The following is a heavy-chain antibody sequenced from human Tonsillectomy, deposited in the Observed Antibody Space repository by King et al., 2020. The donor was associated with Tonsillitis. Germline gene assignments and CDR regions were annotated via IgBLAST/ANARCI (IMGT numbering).Heavy chain of an antibody. CDR1: GYTLTSYG. D-gene: IGHD5-18*01. CDR2: ISAYNGNT. Sequence: VQLVESGAEVKKPGASVKVSCKASGYTLTSYGISWVRQAPGQGLEWMRWISAYNGNTNYAQKFQGRVTMTTDKSTSKGYMEVRSLRSDDTAGYYCAGVHVDTAMVWLWGPGSLVTVSS. J-gene: IGHJ4*02. CDR3: AGVHVDTAMVWL. V-gene: IGHV1-18*01.